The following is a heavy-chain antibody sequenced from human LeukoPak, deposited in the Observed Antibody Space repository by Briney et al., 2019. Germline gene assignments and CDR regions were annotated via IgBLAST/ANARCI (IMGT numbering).Heavy chain of an antibody. CDR2: ITWDAGST. V-gene: IGHV3-43D*03. CDR3: AKGTSSWHEFDY. Sequence: PGRSLRLSCAASGFTFDDYAMHWVRQAPGKGLEWVSLITWDAGSTYYADSVKGRFTISRDNSKNSLYLQMNSLRAEDTALYYCAKGTSSWHEFDYWGQGTLVTVSS. CDR1: GFTFDDYA. J-gene: IGHJ4*02. D-gene: IGHD6-13*01.